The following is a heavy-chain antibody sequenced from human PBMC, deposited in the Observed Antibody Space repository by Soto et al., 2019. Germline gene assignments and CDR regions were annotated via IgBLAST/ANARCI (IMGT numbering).Heavy chain of an antibody. J-gene: IGHJ4*02. CDR2: IYYSGST. Sequence: QLQLQESGPGLVKPSETLSLTCTVSGGSISSSSYYWGWIRQPPGKGLEWIGSIYYSGSTYYNPSLKSRVTISVDTSKNQFSLKLSSVTAADTAVYYCARLSRGIVASHDYWGQGTLVTVSS. CDR3: ARLSRGIVASHDY. CDR1: GGSISSSSYY. V-gene: IGHV4-39*01. D-gene: IGHD1-26*01.